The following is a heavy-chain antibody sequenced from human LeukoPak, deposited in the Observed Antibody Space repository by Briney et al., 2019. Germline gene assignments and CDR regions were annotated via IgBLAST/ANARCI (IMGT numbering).Heavy chain of an antibody. D-gene: IGHD5-24*01. CDR2: IIPIFGTA. CDR3: ARRAVRWLHLDY. Sequence: SVKVSCKASGGTFSSYAISWVRQAPGQGLEWMGGIIPIFGTANYAQKFQGRVTITADKSTSTAYMELSSLRSEDTAVYYCARRAVRWLHLDYWGQGTLVTVSS. V-gene: IGHV1-69*06. J-gene: IGHJ4*02. CDR1: GGTFSSYA.